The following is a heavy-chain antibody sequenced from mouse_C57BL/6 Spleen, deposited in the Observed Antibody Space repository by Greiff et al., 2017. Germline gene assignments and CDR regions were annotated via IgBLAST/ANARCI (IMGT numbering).Heavy chain of an antibody. CDR3: AREDYGRGAWFAY. D-gene: IGHD1-1*01. Sequence: EVKLVESEGGLVQPGSSMKLSCTASGFTFSDYYMAWVRQVPEKGLEWVANINYDGSSTYYLDSLKSRFIISRDNAKNILYLQMSSLKSEDTATYYCAREDYGRGAWFAYWGQGTLVTVSA. J-gene: IGHJ3*01. CDR2: INYDGSST. V-gene: IGHV5-16*01. CDR1: GFTFSDYY.